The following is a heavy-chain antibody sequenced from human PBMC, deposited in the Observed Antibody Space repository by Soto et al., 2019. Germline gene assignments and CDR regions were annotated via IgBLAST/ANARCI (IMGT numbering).Heavy chain of an antibody. J-gene: IGHJ4*02. CDR3: AHRVLRTVFGLVTTTAIYFDF. Sequence: QITLNESGPTPVKPRQTLTLTCTFSGFSLTTSGVGVGWIRQSPGKAPEWLALIYWDDDKLYSPSLKSRLTITKDTSKNQVVLTMAVLDPADTATYYCAHRVLRTVFGLVTTTAIYFDFWGQGTPVAVSS. V-gene: IGHV2-5*02. CDR2: IYWDDDK. CDR1: GFSLTTSGVG. D-gene: IGHD3-3*01.